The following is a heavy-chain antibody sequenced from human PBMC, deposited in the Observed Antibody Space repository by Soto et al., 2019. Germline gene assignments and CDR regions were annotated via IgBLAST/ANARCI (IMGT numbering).Heavy chain of an antibody. CDR3: ARMSRGLVVAAIEVPDDAFDI. Sequence: GASVKVSCKASGGTFSSYAMSWVRQAPGQGLKKIGGIIPNIGTTNYAQKIQGRVTITADESTSTAYMELRSLRSDDTAVYYCARMSRGLVVAAIEVPDDAFDIWGQGTMVTVSS. D-gene: IGHD2-15*01. J-gene: IGHJ3*02. CDR1: GGTFSSYA. V-gene: IGHV1-69*13. CDR2: IIPNIGTT.